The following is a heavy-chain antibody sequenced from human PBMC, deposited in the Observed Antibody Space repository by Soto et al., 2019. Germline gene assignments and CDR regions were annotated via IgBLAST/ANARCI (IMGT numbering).Heavy chain of an antibody. J-gene: IGHJ4*02. CDR2: IVVGSGST. D-gene: IGHD2-21*01. CDR1: GFTFTRSA. CDR3: AAGSEHQPKGLSDY. V-gene: IGHV1-58*01. Sequence: QMQLVQSGPEVKKPGTSVRVSCRASGFTFTRSAVQWVRQARGQSLEWIGWIVVGSGSTNYAQNFHDRVTITRDLYTSTAYMEVSSLRSEDTAVYYCAAGSEHQPKGLSDYWGQGTLVTVAS.